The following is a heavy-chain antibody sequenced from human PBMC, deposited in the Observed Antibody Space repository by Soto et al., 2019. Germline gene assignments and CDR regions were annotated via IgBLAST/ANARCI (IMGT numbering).Heavy chain of an antibody. CDR3: AAGGSSTSWDYYYYGMDV. Sequence: SVKVSCKASGFTFTSSAVQWVRQARGQRLEWIGWIVVGSGNTNYAQKFQERVTITRDMSTSTAYMELSSLRSEDTAVYYCAAGGSSTSWDYYYYGMDVWGQGTTVTVSS. J-gene: IGHJ6*02. CDR1: GFTFTSSA. CDR2: IVVGSGNT. V-gene: IGHV1-58*01. D-gene: IGHD2-2*01.